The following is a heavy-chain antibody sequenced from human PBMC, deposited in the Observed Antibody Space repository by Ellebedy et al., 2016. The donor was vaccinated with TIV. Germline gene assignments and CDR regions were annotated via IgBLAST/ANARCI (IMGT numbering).Heavy chain of an antibody. J-gene: IGHJ4*02. V-gene: IGHV4-4*07. Sequence: MPSETLSLTCNVSSGSLNTYYWSWIRQSAGKGLEWIGRIHVTGSHNYKPSIKNRVSMSVDASTNQVSLRLSSVNAAEADVYYCARDYGGHSYDSWGQGTLVTVSS. CDR2: IHVTGSH. CDR1: SGSLNTYY. CDR3: ARDYGGHSYDS. D-gene: IGHD4-23*01.